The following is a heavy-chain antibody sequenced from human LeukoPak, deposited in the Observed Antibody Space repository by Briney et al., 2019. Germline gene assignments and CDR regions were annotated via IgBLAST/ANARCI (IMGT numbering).Heavy chain of an antibody. CDR1: GFTVSSNY. D-gene: IGHD3-10*01. Sequence: GGSLRPSCAASGFTVSSNYMSWVRQAPGKGLEWVSVIYSGGSTYYADSVKGRFTISRDNSKNALYLQMNSLRAEDTAVYYCARTPATYGSGSYYRDPYYFDYWGQGTLVTVSS. J-gene: IGHJ4*02. CDR3: ARTPATYGSGSYYRDPYYFDY. CDR2: IYSGGST. V-gene: IGHV3-53*01.